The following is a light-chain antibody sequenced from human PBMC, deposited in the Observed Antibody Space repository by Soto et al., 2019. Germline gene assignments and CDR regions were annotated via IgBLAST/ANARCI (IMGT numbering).Light chain of an antibody. CDR1: QSISSY. V-gene: IGKV1-39*01. CDR2: AAS. CDR3: QQSYSTPRYT. Sequence: DIQMTQSPSSLSASVGDRVTITCRASQSISSYLNSYQKKPGKAPKLLISAASSLQSGVPSRFSGSGSGTDFPLTISRLQPEEFASFYCQQSYSTPRYTLGQGTKLELK. J-gene: IGKJ2*01.